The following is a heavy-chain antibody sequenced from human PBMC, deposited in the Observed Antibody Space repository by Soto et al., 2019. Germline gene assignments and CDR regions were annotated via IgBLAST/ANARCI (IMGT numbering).Heavy chain of an antibody. CDR3: ARRYFDWLLGFDWFDS. D-gene: IGHD3-9*01. Sequence: SETLSLTCTVSGGSISSSSYYWGWIRQPPGKALEWIGSIYHSGSTYYNPSLKSRVTISVDTSKNQFSLKLSSVTAADTAVYYCARRYFDWLLGFDWFDSWGQGTLVTVSS. CDR2: IYHSGST. CDR1: GGSISSSSYY. J-gene: IGHJ5*01. V-gene: IGHV4-39*07.